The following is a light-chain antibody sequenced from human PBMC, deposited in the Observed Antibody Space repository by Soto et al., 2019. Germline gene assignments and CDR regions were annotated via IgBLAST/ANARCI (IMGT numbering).Light chain of an antibody. CDR1: QSVGRNY. Sequence: EIVLTQFPGTLSLSPGERATLSFRASQSVGRNYVACYQQKPGQAPRVIIYAASNRASGIPDRSSGSGSGSDFTLTISRLEPEDFAVYYCQQYGTSPWAFGQGTKVEIK. J-gene: IGKJ1*01. V-gene: IGKV3-20*01. CDR3: QQYGTSPWA. CDR2: AAS.